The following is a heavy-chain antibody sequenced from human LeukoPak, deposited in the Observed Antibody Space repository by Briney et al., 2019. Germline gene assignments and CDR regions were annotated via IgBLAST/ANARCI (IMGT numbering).Heavy chain of an antibody. CDR1: GYTFTSYA. D-gene: IGHD3-10*01. V-gene: IGHV1-8*02. Sequence: ASVKVSCKASGYTFTSYAISWVRQAPGQELEWMGWMNPNSGNTGYAQKFQGRVTMTRNTSISTAYMELSSLRSEDTAVYYCARIPPGSYRYNWFDPWGQGTLVTVSS. CDR3: ARIPPGSYRYNWFDP. J-gene: IGHJ5*02. CDR2: MNPNSGNT.